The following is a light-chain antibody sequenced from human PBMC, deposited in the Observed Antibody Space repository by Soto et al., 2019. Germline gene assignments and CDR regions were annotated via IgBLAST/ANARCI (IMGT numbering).Light chain of an antibody. CDR1: SGDVGNYDL. CDR3: CPYAGNGAWV. Sequence: QSVLTQPASVSGSPGQSITISCSGSSGDVGNYDLVSWYQQIPGKAPQLMIFEVSRRPSRVSDRFSGSKSGNTASLTISGLQAEDEGDFYCCPYAGNGAWVFGGGTKVTVL. J-gene: IGLJ3*02. V-gene: IGLV2-23*02. CDR2: EVS.